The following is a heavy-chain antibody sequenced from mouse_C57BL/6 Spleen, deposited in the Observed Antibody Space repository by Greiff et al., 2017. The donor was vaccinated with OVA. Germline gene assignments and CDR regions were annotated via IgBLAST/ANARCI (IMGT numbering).Heavy chain of an antibody. CDR3: ARVSPYYGSSPWFAY. CDR2: IDPSDSET. D-gene: IGHD1-1*01. J-gene: IGHJ3*01. Sequence: QVHVKQPGAELVRPGSSVKLSCKASGYTFTSYWMHWVKQRPIQGLEWIGNIDPSDSETHYNQKFKDKATLTVDKSSSTAYMQLSSLTSEDSAVYYCARVSPYYGSSPWFAYWGQGTLVTVSA. V-gene: IGHV1-52*01. CDR1: GYTFTSYW.